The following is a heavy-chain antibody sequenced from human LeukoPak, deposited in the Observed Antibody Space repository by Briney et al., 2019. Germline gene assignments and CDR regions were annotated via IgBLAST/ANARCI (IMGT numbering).Heavy chain of an antibody. J-gene: IGHJ4*02. CDR1: GFAHSVYE. D-gene: IGHD6-25*01. CDR2: ISSSGGTR. Sequence: GGSLRLSCAASGFAHSVYELYWARQAGGKGLAWVSYISSSGGTRYYADSVKGRFTISRDNAKNSLYLQMNSLRAEDTAVYYCATLTAASSFDYWGQGTLVTVSS. V-gene: IGHV3-48*03. CDR3: ATLTAASSFDY.